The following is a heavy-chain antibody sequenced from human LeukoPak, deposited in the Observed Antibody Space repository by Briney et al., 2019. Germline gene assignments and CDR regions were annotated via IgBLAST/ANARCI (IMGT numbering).Heavy chain of an antibody. V-gene: IGHV4-59*08. CDR2: LYYSGST. CDR3: ARHLAVAGGDAFDI. D-gene: IGHD6-19*01. J-gene: IGHJ3*02. Sequence: SETLSLTCTVCGGSISGYFWSWIRQPPGKGLELIGYLYYSGSTNYNPSLKSRVTVSVDTSKDQFSLRLSSVTAADTAVYYCARHLAVAGGDAFDIWGQGKMVTVSS. CDR1: GGSISGYF.